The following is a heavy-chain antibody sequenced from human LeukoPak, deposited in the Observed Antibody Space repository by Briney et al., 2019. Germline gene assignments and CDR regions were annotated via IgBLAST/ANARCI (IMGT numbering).Heavy chain of an antibody. CDR3: ARGGLGSWTFDS. Sequence: GGSLRLSCAASGFIFSTYSMNWVRQAPGKGLEWVSYISSSGSTIYYADSVKGRFTTSRDNAKYSLYLQMNSLRAEDTAVYYCARGGLGSWTFDSWGQGTLVTVSS. CDR1: GFIFSTYS. D-gene: IGHD1-26*01. V-gene: IGHV3-48*04. J-gene: IGHJ4*02. CDR2: ISSSGSTI.